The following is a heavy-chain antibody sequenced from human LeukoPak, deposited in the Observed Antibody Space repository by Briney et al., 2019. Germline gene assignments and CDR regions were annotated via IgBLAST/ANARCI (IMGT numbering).Heavy chain of an antibody. J-gene: IGHJ4*02. CDR1: GFTFSSYA. CDR2: ISGSGGST. V-gene: IGHV3-23*01. Sequence: PGGSLRLSCAASGFTFSSYAMSWVRQAPGKGLEWVSAISGSGGSTYYADSVKGRFTISRDNSKNTLSLQMNSLRAEDTAIYYCAFRDGYTNSQDYFKYWGQGTLVTVS. D-gene: IGHD1-1*01. CDR3: AFRDGYTNSQDYFKY.